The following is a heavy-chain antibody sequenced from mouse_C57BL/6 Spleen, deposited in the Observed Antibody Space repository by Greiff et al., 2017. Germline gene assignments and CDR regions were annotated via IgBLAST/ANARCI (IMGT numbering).Heavy chain of an antibody. CDR1: GFTFSDYY. V-gene: IGHV5-16*01. CDR2: INYDGSST. J-gene: IGHJ1*03. CDR3: ARERHHGYLDV. D-gene: IGHD3-1*01. Sequence: EVQLVESEGGLVQPGSSMKLSCTASGFTFSDYYMAWVRQVPEKGLEWVANINYDGSSTYYLDSLKSRFIISRDNAKNILYLQMSSQKSEDTATYHCARERHHGYLDVWGTGTTVTVSS.